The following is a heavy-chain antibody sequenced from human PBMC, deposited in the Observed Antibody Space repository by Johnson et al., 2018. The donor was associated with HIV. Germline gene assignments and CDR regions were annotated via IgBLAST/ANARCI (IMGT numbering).Heavy chain of an antibody. CDR1: GFTFSSYG. J-gene: IGHJ3*02. CDR3: ARAHDAFDI. V-gene: IGHV3-30*02. CDR2: IRYDGTNK. Sequence: QVQLVESGGGVVQPGGSLRLSCAASGFTFSSYGMHWVRQAPGKGLEWVAFIRYDGTNKYYAASVKGRFTISRDNSKNTLYLQMNSLRAEDTAVYYCARAHDAFDIWGQGTMVTVSS.